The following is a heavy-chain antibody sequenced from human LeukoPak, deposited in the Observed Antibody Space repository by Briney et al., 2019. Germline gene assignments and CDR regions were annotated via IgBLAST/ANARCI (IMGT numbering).Heavy chain of an antibody. CDR2: IYSGGST. CDR1: GSNFTYYG. Sequence: GGSLRLSCAASGSNFTYYGMSWVRQAPGKGLEWVSVIYSGGSTDYADSVKGRFTISRDNLKNTLYLQMNSLRAEDTAVYYCARGPAGYNWGQGTRVTFSS. D-gene: IGHD1-1*01. V-gene: IGHV3-53*01. CDR3: ARGPAGYN. J-gene: IGHJ4*02.